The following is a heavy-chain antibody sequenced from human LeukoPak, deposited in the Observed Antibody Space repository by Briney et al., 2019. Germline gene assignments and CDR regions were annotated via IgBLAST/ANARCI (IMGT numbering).Heavy chain of an antibody. CDR2: INHSGST. Sequence: SSETLSFTCAVYGGSFSGYYWSWIRQPPGKGLEWIGEINHSGSTNYNPSLKSRVTISVDTSKNQFSLKLSSVTAADTAVYYCARVTVAVKNPVPFDPWGQGTLVTVSS. V-gene: IGHV4-34*01. CDR3: ARVTVAVKNPVPFDP. D-gene: IGHD5-18*01. CDR1: GGSFSGYY. J-gene: IGHJ5*02.